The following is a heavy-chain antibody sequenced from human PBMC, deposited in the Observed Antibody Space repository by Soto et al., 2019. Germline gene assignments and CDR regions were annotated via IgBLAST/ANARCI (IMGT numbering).Heavy chain of an antibody. CDR2: IKSKTDGGTT. V-gene: IGHV3-15*07. D-gene: IGHD2-8*01. J-gene: IGHJ4*02. CDR1: GFTFSSAW. CDR3: TTRSHIVLMVYALDY. Sequence: GSLRLSCAASGFTFSSAWMNWVRQAPGKGLEWVGRIKSKTDGGTTDYAAPVKGRFTISRDDSKNTLYLQMNSLKTEDTAVYHCTTRSHIVLMVYALDYWGQGTLVTVSS.